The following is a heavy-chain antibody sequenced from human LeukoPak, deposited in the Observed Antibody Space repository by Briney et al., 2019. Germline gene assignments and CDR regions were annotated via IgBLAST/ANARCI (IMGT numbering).Heavy chain of an antibody. D-gene: IGHD3-10*01. CDR3: ATGYGSGSKNYYYYYYMDV. CDR1: GYTFTSYG. V-gene: IGHV1-18*01. J-gene: IGHJ6*03. Sequence: LWASVKVSCKASGYTFTSYGISWVRQAPGQGLEWMGWISAYNGNTNYAQKLQGRVTMTTDTSTSTAYMELRSLRSDDTAVYYCATGYGSGSKNYYYYYYMDVWGKGTTVTVSS. CDR2: ISAYNGNT.